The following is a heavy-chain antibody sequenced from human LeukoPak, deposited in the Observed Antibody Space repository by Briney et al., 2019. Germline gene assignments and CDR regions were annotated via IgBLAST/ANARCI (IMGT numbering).Heavy chain of an antibody. CDR2: ISYDGSNK. D-gene: IGHD2-2*01. CDR1: GFTFSSYG. Sequence: PGGSLRLSCAASGFTFSSYGMHCVRQAPGKGLGGVAVISYDGSNKYYADSVKGRFTISRDNSKNTLYLQMNSLRAEDTAVYYCAKEPYCSSTSCIGEYFQRWGQGTLVTVSS. CDR3: AKEPYCSSTSCIGEYFQR. J-gene: IGHJ1*01. V-gene: IGHV3-30*18.